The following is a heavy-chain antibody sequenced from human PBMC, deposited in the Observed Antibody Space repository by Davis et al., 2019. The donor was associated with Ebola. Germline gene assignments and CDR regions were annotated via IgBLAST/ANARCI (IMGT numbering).Heavy chain of an antibody. J-gene: IGHJ6*02. CDR2: ISYSGATI. V-gene: IGHV3-11*04. CDR1: GFTFSDNY. Sequence: GGSLRLSCAASGFTFSDNYMTWIRQAPGKGLEWVAYISYSGATIYYADSVKGRFTISRDNAKNSLHLQMNSLRADDTGVYYCARGNFFGMDVWGQGTTVTVSS. CDR3: ARGNFFGMDV.